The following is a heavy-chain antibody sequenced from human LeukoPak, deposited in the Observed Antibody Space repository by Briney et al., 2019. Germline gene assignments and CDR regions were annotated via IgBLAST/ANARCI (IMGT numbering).Heavy chain of an antibody. V-gene: IGHV3-53*01. D-gene: IGHD3-3*01. CDR1: GFTVSSNY. CDR3: ARATYYDFWSGYLGAFDI. CDR2: IYSGGST. Sequence: PGGLLRLSCAASGFTVSSNYMSWVRQAPGKGLEWVSVIYSGGSTYYADSVKGRFTISRDNSKNTLYLQMNSLRAEDTAVYYCARATYYDFWSGYLGAFDIWGQGTMVTVSS. J-gene: IGHJ3*02.